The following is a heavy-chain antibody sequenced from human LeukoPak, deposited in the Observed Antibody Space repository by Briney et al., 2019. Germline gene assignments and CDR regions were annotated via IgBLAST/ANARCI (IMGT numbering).Heavy chain of an antibody. V-gene: IGHV3-7*01. J-gene: IGHJ5*02. CDR2: IKADGSEK. CDR1: GFTFSTYW. CDR3: ARDVAEGRFDP. Sequence: GGSLRLSCADSGFTFSTYWMTWVGQAPGKGLEWVASIKADGSEKYYVDSVKGRFTISRDNAKRSLYLQMNSLRPEDTAVYYCARDVAEGRFDPWGQGTLVTVSS.